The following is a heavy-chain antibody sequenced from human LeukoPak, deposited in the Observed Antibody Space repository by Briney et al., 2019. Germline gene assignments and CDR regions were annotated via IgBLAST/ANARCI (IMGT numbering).Heavy chain of an antibody. CDR1: GGTFSSYA. CDR2: INPSGGST. Sequence: ASVKVSCKASGGTFSSYAISWVRQAPGQGLEWMGIINPSGGSTSYAQKFQGRVTMTRDMSTSTVYMELSSLRYEDTAVYYCARATIAARLGPGYWGQGTLVTVSS. V-gene: IGHV1-46*01. D-gene: IGHD6-6*01. J-gene: IGHJ4*02. CDR3: ARATIAARLGPGY.